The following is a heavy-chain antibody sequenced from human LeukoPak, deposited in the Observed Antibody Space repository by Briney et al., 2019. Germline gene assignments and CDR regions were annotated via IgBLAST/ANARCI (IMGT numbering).Heavy chain of an antibody. CDR3: AKEGEDFWSGYSHFDY. Sequence: GGSLRLSCAASGFTFSSYGMHWVRQAPGKGLEWVAVISYDGSNKYYADSVKGRFTISRDNSKNTLYLQMNSLRAEDTAVYYCAKEGEDFWSGYSHFDYWGQGTLVTVSS. CDR1: GFTFSSYG. J-gene: IGHJ4*02. CDR2: ISYDGSNK. V-gene: IGHV3-30*18. D-gene: IGHD3-3*01.